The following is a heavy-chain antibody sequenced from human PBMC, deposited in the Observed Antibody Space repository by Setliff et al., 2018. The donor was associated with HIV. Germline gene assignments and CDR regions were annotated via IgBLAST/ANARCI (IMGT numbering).Heavy chain of an antibody. Sequence: PGGSLRLSCAASGFTFSSYAMTWVRQAPGKGLEWVSGISGSGDSTYYADSVKGRFTISRDNSKNTLSLQMNNLKAEDTAVYYCAKGGYCSGESCYGWFDPWGQGTLVTVSS. CDR3: AKGGYCSGESCYGWFDP. CDR1: GFTFSSYA. J-gene: IGHJ5*02. D-gene: IGHD2-15*01. V-gene: IGHV3-23*01. CDR2: ISGSGDST.